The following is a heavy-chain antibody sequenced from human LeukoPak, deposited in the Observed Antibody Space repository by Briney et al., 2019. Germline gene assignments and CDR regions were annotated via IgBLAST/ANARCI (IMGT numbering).Heavy chain of an antibody. CDR3: ASSYYYDSSVRGAFDI. V-gene: IGHV3-30*02. D-gene: IGHD3-22*01. Sequence: GGSLRLSCAASGFTFSSYGMHWVRQAPGKGLEWVAFIRYDGSNKYYADSVKGRFTISRDNSKNTLYLQMNSLRIEDTAVYYCASSYYYDSSVRGAFDIWGQGTMVTVSS. CDR2: IRYDGSNK. CDR1: GFTFSSYG. J-gene: IGHJ3*02.